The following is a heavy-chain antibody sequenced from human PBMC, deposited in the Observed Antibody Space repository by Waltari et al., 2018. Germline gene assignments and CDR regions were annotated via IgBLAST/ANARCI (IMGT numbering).Heavy chain of an antibody. Sequence: QLQLQESGPGLVKPSETLSLTCTVSGGSISSSSYYWGWIRQPPGKGLEWIGSIYYSGSTYYNPSLKVRFTISVDTSKNQFSLKLSSVTAADTAVYYCASTLLLWFGELFGYFDYWGQGTLVTVSS. D-gene: IGHD3-10*01. V-gene: IGHV4-39*01. J-gene: IGHJ4*02. CDR2: IYYSGST. CDR3: ASTLLLWFGELFGYFDY. CDR1: GGSISSSSYY.